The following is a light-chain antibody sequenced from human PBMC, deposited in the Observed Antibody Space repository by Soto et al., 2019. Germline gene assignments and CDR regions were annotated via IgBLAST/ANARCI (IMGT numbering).Light chain of an antibody. CDR3: QHYGSLPTT. J-gene: IGKJ1*01. CDR1: QSVSSSY. V-gene: IGKV3-20*01. CDR2: GAS. Sequence: EIVLTQTPGTVSLSPGERATLSCRASQSVSSSYLGWYQQKPGQAPRLVIFGASRRATGIPDRFSGSGSGTDFTLTISRLEPEDLAVYYCQHYGSLPTTFGQGTKVDIK.